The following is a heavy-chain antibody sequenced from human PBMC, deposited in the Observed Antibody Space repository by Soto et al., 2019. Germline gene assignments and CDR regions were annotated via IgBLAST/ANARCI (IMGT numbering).Heavy chain of an antibody. CDR1: GFTFSSYG. Sequence: LRLSCAASGFTFSSYGMHWVRQAPGKGLEWVAVIWYDGSNKYYADSVKGRFTISRDNSKNTLYLQMNSLRAEDTAVYYCARARRIAVAGTLSPYYYYGMDVWGQGTTVTVSS. J-gene: IGHJ6*02. D-gene: IGHD6-19*01. V-gene: IGHV3-33*01. CDR3: ARARRIAVAGTLSPYYYYGMDV. CDR2: IWYDGSNK.